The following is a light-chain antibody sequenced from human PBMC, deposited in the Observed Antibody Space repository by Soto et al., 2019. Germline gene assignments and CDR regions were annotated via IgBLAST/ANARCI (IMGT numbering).Light chain of an antibody. CDR3: MQGTHWPPS. CDR1: QSLVYRDGDTY. V-gene: IGKV2-30*01. Sequence: DVVMTQSPLSLPVTLGQPASISCRSSQSLVYRDGDTYVNWFQQRPGQSPRRLIYKVSNRDSGVPDRFSGSGSGTEFTLKISRVEAEDVGVYYCMQGTHWPPSFGQGTKVEIK. J-gene: IGKJ1*01. CDR2: KVS.